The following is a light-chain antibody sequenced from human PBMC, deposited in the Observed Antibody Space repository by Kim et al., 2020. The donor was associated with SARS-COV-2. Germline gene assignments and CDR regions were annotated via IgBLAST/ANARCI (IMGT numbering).Light chain of an antibody. J-gene: IGKJ2*01. Sequence: DIQMTQSPSTLSASVGDRVTITCRASQSISSWLAWYQQKPGKAPKLLIYKASSLESGVPSRFSGSGSGTEFTLTISSLQPDDFATYYCQQYKSYPYTIGQGTKLEI. CDR1: QSISSW. V-gene: IGKV1-5*03. CDR3: QQYKSYPYT. CDR2: KAS.